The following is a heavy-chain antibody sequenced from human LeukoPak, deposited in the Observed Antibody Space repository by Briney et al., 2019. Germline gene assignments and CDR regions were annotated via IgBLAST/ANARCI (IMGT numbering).Heavy chain of an antibody. V-gene: IGHV4-34*01. CDR3: ARGRSQKNPRIAAAGTPFDY. D-gene: IGHD6-13*01. CDR1: GGSFSGYY. Sequence: SETLSLTCAVYGGSFSGYYWSWIRQPPGKGLEWIGEINHSGSTNYNPSLKSRVIISVDTSKSQFSLKLSSVTAADTAVYYCARGRSQKNPRIAAAGTPFDYWGQGTLVTVSS. CDR2: INHSGST. J-gene: IGHJ4*02.